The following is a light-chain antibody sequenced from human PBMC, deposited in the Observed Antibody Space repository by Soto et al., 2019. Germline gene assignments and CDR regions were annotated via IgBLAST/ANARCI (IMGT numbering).Light chain of an antibody. CDR2: DAS. CDR1: QSVSSY. CDR3: QQRSNWPPWT. Sequence: EIVLTQSPATLSLSPGERDNLSCRASQSVSSYLAWYQQKPGQAPRLLIYDASNRATGIPARFSGSGSGTDFTLTISSLVPEDFAVYYCQQRSNWPPWTFGQGTKVE. V-gene: IGKV3-11*01. J-gene: IGKJ1*01.